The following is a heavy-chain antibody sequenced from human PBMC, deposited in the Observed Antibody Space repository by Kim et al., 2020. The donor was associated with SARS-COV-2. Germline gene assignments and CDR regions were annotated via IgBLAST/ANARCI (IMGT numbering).Heavy chain of an antibody. CDR2: IDYTGPAS. D-gene: IGHD3-16*01. V-gene: IGHV3-48*03. CDR3: VRVWGFSPDY. J-gene: IGHJ4*02. Sequence: GGSLRLSCEASGFTFSAYEMVWVRQAPGQGLEWLSFIDYTGPASTFAESVKGRFTVSRDNAKNSLFLELSSLTVEDTGVYYCVRVWGFSPDYWGQGTLVTVS. CDR1: GFTFSAYE.